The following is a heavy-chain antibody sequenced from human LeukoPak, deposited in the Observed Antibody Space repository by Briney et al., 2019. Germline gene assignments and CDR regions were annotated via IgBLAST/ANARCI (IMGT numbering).Heavy chain of an antibody. J-gene: IGHJ6*02. CDR2: IKQDGSEK. CDR1: GFTFRTYA. D-gene: IGHD2-15*01. Sequence: PGRSLRLSCVVSGFTFRTYAMHWVRQAPGKGLEWVANIKQDGSEKYYVDSVKGRFTISRDNAKNSLYLQMNSLRAEDTAVYYCAKEKWSRYYYGMDVWGQGTTVTVSS. V-gene: IGHV3-7*04. CDR3: AKEKWSRYYYGMDV.